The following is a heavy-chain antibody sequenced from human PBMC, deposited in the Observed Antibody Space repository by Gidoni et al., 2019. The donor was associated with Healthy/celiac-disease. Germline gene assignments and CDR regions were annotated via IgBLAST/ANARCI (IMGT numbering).Heavy chain of an antibody. Sequence: QVQLQQWGAGLLKPSETLSLTCAVYGGSFSGYYWSWIRQPPGKGLEWIGEINHSGSTNYNPSLKSRVTISVDTSKNQFSLKLSSVTAADTAVYYCRNRRGPNEPRRISFYYYYMDVWGKGTTVTVSS. J-gene: IGHJ6*03. D-gene: IGHD6-25*01. V-gene: IGHV4-34*01. CDR2: INHSGST. CDR1: GGSFSGYY. CDR3: RNRRGPNEPRRISFYYYYMDV.